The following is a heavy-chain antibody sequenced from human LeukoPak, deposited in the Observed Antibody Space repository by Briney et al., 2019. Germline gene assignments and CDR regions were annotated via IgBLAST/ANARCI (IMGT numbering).Heavy chain of an antibody. CDR1: GFAFSSYA. Sequence: GGSLRLSCAASGFAFSSYAMTSVRQAPGTGLEWVSGISGSFITYYTDSVKGRFTISRDNSKDTLYLQMNRLTAEDTAVYYCAKHNWDDGGFDYWGQGTLVTVSS. J-gene: IGHJ4*02. CDR2: ISGSFIT. CDR3: AKHNWDDGGFDY. D-gene: IGHD1-20*01. V-gene: IGHV3-23*01.